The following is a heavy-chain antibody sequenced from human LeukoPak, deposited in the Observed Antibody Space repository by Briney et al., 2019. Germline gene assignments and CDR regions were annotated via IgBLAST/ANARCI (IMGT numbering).Heavy chain of an antibody. CDR3: VRDNYGVDY. D-gene: IGHD4-11*01. V-gene: IGHV3-74*01. CDR1: GFTFSNYW. Sequence: GGSLRLSCAASGFTFSNYWMLWVRRARGEGLVWLSHITSDGRTTIYADSVKGHFTTSRHNAKNTLYLQMNSLRAEDTAVYYCVRDNYGVDYWGQGTLVTVSS. J-gene: IGHJ4*02. CDR2: ITSDGRTT.